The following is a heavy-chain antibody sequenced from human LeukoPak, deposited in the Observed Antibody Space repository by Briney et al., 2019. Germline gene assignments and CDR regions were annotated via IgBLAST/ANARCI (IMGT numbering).Heavy chain of an antibody. D-gene: IGHD1-26*01. V-gene: IGHV5-51*01. CDR2: IYPGDCDT. J-gene: IGHJ4*02. CDR3: ARHVGGTIDYFDY. Sequence: GAGLQISCSAAGSSFTSYWSGWGRRLARKGVEWMGLIYPGDCDTRYSQSFQGQVTISAHKPIRTAYVEWSSLKASDTAMYDCARHVGGTIDYFDYWGQGTLVTVSS. CDR1: GSSFTSYW.